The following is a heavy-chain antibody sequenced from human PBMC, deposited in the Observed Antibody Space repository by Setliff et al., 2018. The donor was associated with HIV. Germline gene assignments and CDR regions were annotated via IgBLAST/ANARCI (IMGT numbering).Heavy chain of an antibody. J-gene: IGHJ4*02. D-gene: IGHD3-22*01. CDR2: ISPGGSFM. CDR3: ARASPGVVIIPDS. V-gene: IGHV3-21*01. Sequence: PGESLTISCAASDFDFSSYSMTWVRQAPGKGLEWVASISPGGSFMYYGDSVQGRFTISRDDAKSSLYLQMNSLKAEDTATYFCARASPGVVIIPDSWGQGTLVTGSS. CDR1: DFDFSSYS.